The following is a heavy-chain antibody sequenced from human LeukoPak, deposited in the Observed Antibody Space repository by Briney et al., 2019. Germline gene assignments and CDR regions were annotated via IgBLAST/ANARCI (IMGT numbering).Heavy chain of an antibody. V-gene: IGHV3-7*01. CDR2: IKYDGSEK. CDR3: ARGRGVDY. CDR1: GFTFGSYW. J-gene: IGHJ4*02. Sequence: GGSLRLSCAASGFTFGSYWMTWVRQAPGKGLEWVARIKYDGSEKYYVDSVKGRFSISRDNTKNSMSLQMNSLRAEDTAVYYCARGRGVDYWGQGTLVTVSS. D-gene: IGHD3-16*01.